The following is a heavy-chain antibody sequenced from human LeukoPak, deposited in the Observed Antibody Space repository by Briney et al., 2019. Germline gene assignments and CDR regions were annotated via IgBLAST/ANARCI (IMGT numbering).Heavy chain of an antibody. D-gene: IGHD2-2*01. CDR1: GYSFTSYW. V-gene: IGHV5-51*01. CDR2: IYPGDSDT. J-gene: IGHJ5*02. CDR3: AGGGGDIVVVPAAPWRINWFDP. Sequence: GESLKISCKGPGYSFTSYWIGWVRQMPGKGLEWMGIIYPGDSDTRYSPSFQGQVTISADKSISTAYLQWSSLKASDTAMYYCAGGGGDIVVVPAAPWRINWFDPWGQGTLVTVSS.